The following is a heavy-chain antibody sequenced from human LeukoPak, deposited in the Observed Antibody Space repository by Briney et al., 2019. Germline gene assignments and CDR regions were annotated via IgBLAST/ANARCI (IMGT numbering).Heavy chain of an antibody. CDR1: GFTFSSYE. D-gene: IGHD1-26*01. CDR3: ARGTSGSYKM. V-gene: IGHV3-48*03. Sequence: GGSLRLSCAASGFTFSSYEMNWVRQAPGKGLEWVSYISSSGSTLYYADSVKGRFTISRDNARNSLYLQMNSLRAEDTSVYYCARGTSGSYKMGGQGTLVTVSS. CDR2: ISSSGSTL. J-gene: IGHJ4*02.